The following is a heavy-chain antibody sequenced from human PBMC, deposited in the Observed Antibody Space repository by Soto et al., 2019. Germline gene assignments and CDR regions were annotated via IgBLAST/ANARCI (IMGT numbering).Heavy chain of an antibody. CDR2: ISGSGGST. V-gene: IGHV3-23*01. CDR1: GFTFSSYA. D-gene: IGHD3-10*02. J-gene: IGHJ4*02. Sequence: EVQLLESGGGLVQPGGSLRLSCAASGFTFSSYAMSWVRQAPGKGLEWVSAISGSGGSTYYADSVKGRFTISRDNSKNMLYLQMNSLRGEDTAVYYWAKVLLYVSGVGRSGFPTRGGDYFDYWGQGTLVTVSS. CDR3: AKVLLYVSGVGRSGFPTRGGDYFDY.